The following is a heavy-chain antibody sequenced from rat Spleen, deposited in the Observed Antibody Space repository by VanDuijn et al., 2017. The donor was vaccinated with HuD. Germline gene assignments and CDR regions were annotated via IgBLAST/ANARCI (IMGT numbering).Heavy chain of an antibody. J-gene: IGHJ3*01. D-gene: IGHD1-11*01. CDR2: MWYDGDT. V-gene: IGHV2-34*01. CDR3: TRAYGGYPSHGFAY. Sequence: QVQLKESGPGLVQPSETLSLTCTVSGFSLTSYSVSWVRQPLGKGPEWMGRMWYDGDTAYSSVLKTRLSISRDTSKNQVFLKMNSLQAEDTAIYFCTRAYGGYPSHGFAYWGQGTLVTVSS. CDR1: GFSLTSYS.